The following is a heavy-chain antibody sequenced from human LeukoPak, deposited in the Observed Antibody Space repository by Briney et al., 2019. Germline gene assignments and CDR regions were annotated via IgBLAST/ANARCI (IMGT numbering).Heavy chain of an antibody. D-gene: IGHD2-21*01. CDR3: ARVSRFLNWFDP. CDR1: GGSFSGYY. V-gene: IGHV4-34*01. Sequence: SETLSLTCAVYGGSFSGYYWSWIRQPPGKGLEWLGEINHSGSTNYNPSLKSRLTISVDTSKNQFSLKLSSVTAADTAVYYCARVSRFLNWFDPWGQGTLVTVSS. J-gene: IGHJ5*02. CDR2: INHSGST.